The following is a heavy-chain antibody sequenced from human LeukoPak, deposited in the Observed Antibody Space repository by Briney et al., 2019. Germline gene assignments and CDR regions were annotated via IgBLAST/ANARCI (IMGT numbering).Heavy chain of an antibody. V-gene: IGHV4-4*07. CDR3: ARGLPVPAHDAFDI. CDR2: IYNTRST. Sequence: SETLSLTCTVSGDSISGYYWSWIRQPAGKGLEWIGRIYNTRSTNYDPSLKTRVTMSVDTSRNQFSLKLSSVTAADTAVYSCARGLPVPAHDAFDIWGQGTMVTVSS. J-gene: IGHJ3*02. D-gene: IGHD2-2*01. CDR1: GDSISGYY.